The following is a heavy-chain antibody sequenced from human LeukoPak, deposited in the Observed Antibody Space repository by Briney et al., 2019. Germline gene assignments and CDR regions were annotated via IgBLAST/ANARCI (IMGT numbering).Heavy chain of an antibody. CDR2: ISGYNGNT. D-gene: IGHD1-26*01. CDR1: GYNFTNYG. V-gene: IGHV1-18*01. J-gene: IGHJ4*02. CDR3: ARAGRLKSGSNIY. Sequence: ASVTVSFTGFGYNFTNYGISWVRQAPGQRLEWMGWISGYNGNTDYAQKFQARVTITTDTSTGTGYLELRSLRSDDTAVYYCARAGRLKSGSNIYWGRGTLVTVSS.